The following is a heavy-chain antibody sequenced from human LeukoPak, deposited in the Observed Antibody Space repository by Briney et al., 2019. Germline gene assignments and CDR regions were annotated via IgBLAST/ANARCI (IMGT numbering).Heavy chain of an antibody. CDR1: GFTFSRYD. V-gene: IGHV3-13*01. CDR3: ARDMSGNGMDV. CDR2: IGTAGDT. Sequence: GGSLRLSFADSGFTFSRYDMHWVRQATGKELAWVSSIGTAGDTYYLGSVKGRFTISRENAENSLYLQMNSLSTGDTAVYYCARDMSGNGMDVWGQGTTVTVSS. D-gene: IGHD3-10*02. J-gene: IGHJ6*02.